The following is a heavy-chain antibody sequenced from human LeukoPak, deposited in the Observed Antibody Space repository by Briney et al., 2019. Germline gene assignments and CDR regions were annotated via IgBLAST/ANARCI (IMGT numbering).Heavy chain of an antibody. V-gene: IGHV1-2*02. Sequence: GASVKVSCKASGYTFTGYYMHWVRQAPGQGLEWMGWINPNSGGTNYAQKFQGRVTMTRDTSISTAYMELSRLRSDDTAVYYCARDPSYYYDSSGSPADAFDIWGQGTMVTVPS. CDR2: INPNSGGT. CDR1: GYTFTGYY. J-gene: IGHJ3*02. D-gene: IGHD3-22*01. CDR3: ARDPSYYYDSSGSPADAFDI.